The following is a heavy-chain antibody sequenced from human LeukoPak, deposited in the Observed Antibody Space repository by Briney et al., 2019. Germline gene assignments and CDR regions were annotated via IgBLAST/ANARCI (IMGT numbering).Heavy chain of an antibody. CDR2: ISSSSSYI. D-gene: IGHD3-22*01. V-gene: IGHV3-21*01. CDR3: ARALYYYDSSGYYPFGY. J-gene: IGHJ4*02. Sequence: GGSLRLSCAASGFTFSSYSMNWVRQAPGKGLEWVSSISSSSSYIYYADSVKGRFTISRDNAKNSLYLQINSLRAEDTAVYYCARALYYYDSSGYYPFGYWGQGTLVTVSS. CDR1: GFTFSSYS.